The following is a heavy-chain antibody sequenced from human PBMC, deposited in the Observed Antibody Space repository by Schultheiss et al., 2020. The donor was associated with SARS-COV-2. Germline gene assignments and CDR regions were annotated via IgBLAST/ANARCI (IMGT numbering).Heavy chain of an antibody. Sequence: SVKVSCKASGYTFTSYGISWVRQAPGQGLEWMGGIIPIFGTANYAQKFQGRVTITADESTSTAYMELSSLRSEDTAVYYCAREVAAAGTGNFQHWGQGTLVTVSS. V-gene: IGHV1-69*13. CDR1: GYTFTSYG. D-gene: IGHD6-13*01. J-gene: IGHJ1*01. CDR3: AREVAAAGTGNFQH. CDR2: IIPIFGTA.